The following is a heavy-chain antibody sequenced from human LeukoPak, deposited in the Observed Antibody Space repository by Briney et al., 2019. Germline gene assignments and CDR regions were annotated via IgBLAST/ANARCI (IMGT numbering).Heavy chain of an antibody. CDR3: ATGGFANGDYVDY. D-gene: IGHD3-10*01. CDR1: GGSISSSSYY. CDR2: IYYSGST. V-gene: IGHV4-39*07. J-gene: IGHJ4*02. Sequence: PSETLSLTCTVSGGSISSSSYYWGWIRQPPGKGLEWIGSIYYSGSTYYNPSLKSRVTISVDTSKNQFSLKLSSVTAADTAVYYCATGGFANGDYVDYWGQGTLVTVSS.